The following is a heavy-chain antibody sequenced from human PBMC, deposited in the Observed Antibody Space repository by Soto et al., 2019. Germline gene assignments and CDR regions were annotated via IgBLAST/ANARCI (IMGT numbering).Heavy chain of an antibody. CDR2: IYWDDDK. D-gene: IGHD2-2*01. Sequence: QITLRESGPTLVKPTQTLTLPCTFSGFSLTTRGVGVGWIRQPPGKALEWLALIYWDDDKRYSPSLKRRSTITRDTSKNQVVLTMTNMDPVDTATYYCAHLTTECVDTSCHSWFDPWGQGTLVTVS. CDR3: AHLTTECVDTSCHSWFDP. J-gene: IGHJ5*02. V-gene: IGHV2-5*02. CDR1: GFSLTTRGVG.